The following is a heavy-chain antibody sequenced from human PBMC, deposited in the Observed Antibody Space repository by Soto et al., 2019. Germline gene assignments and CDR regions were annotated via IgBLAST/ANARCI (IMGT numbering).Heavy chain of an antibody. CDR1: GYSFSNYW. CDR2: IYPGDSDT. V-gene: IGHV5-51*03. Sequence: EVQLVQSGAEVKKPGESLMISCKGSGYSFSNYWIGLVRQMPGKGLEWMGIIYPGDSDTRYSPSFQGQVTISADTSISTSYLQWSSLKAADTAIYYCARAITGTLNPRHFDYWAQGTLVTVSS. CDR3: ARAITGTLNPRHFDY. J-gene: IGHJ4*02. D-gene: IGHD1-20*01.